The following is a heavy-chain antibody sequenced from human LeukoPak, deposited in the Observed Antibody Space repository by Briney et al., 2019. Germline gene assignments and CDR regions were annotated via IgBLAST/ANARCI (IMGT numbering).Heavy chain of an antibody. J-gene: IGHJ4*02. CDR2: VRYDGSNE. Sequence: GGSLRLSCAASGFTFSNYGMHWVRQAPGKGLEWVAFVRYDGSNENYADSVKGRFTISRDNSKRTLYLQMNSLRVEDTAVYYCAKGGGYNWNFLYFDYWGQGTLVTVS. CDR3: AKGGGYNWNFLYFDY. D-gene: IGHD1-7*01. CDR1: GFTFSNYG. V-gene: IGHV3-30*02.